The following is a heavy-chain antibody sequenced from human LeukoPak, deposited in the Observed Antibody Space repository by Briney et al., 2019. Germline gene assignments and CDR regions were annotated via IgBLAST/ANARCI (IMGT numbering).Heavy chain of an antibody. CDR1: GFTFSSYS. D-gene: IGHD2-2*01. CDR2: ISSSSSYI. Sequence: GGSLRLSCAASGFTFSSYSMNWVRQAPGKGLEWVSSISSSSSYIYYADSVKGRFTISRDNAKNSLYLQMNSLRAEDTAVYYCARERVWDIVEVPAAFDYWGQGTLVTVSS. J-gene: IGHJ4*02. CDR3: ARERVWDIVEVPAAFDY. V-gene: IGHV3-21*01.